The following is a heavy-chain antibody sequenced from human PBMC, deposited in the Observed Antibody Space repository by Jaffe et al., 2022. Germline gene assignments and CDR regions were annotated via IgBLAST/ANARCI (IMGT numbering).Heavy chain of an antibody. Sequence: QVQLVESGGGVVQPGGSLRLSCAASGFTFSSYGMHWVRQAPGKGLEWVAFIRYDGSNKYYADSVKGRFTISRDNSKNTLYLQMNSLRAEDTAVYYCAKDRAARLDYWGQGTLVTVSS. CDR3: AKDRAARLDY. CDR2: IRYDGSNK. D-gene: IGHD6-6*01. J-gene: IGHJ4*02. V-gene: IGHV3-30*02. CDR1: GFTFSSYG.